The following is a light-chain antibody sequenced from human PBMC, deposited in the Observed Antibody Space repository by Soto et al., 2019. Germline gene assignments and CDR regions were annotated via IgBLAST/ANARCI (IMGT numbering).Light chain of an antibody. CDR1: SSDVGGYNY. J-gene: IGLJ1*01. CDR3: ASYAGSNNV. Sequence: QSVLTQPPSASGSPGQSVTISCTGTSSDVGGYNYVSWYQQHPGKAPKLMIYEVNKRPSGVPDRFSGSKSGNTASLTVSGLQAEDEADYYCASYAGSNNVFGTGTKLNVL. V-gene: IGLV2-8*01. CDR2: EVN.